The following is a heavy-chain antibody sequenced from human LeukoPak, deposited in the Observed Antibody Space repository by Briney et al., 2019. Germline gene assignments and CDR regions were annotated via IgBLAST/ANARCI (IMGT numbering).Heavy chain of an antibody. V-gene: IGHV1-69*06. D-gene: IGHD2-8*01. CDR1: GGTFNSYA. Sequence: GASVNVSCKASGGTFNSYAISWVRQAPGQGLEWMGGIIPIFGTANYAQKFQGRVTITADKSTSTAYMELSSLRSEDTAVYYCARDENGPFYYYYMDVWGKGTTVTVSS. CDR3: ARDENGPFYYYYMDV. J-gene: IGHJ6*03. CDR2: IIPIFGTA.